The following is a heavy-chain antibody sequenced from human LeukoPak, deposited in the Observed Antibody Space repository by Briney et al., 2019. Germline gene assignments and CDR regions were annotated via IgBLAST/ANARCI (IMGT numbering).Heavy chain of an antibody. CDR2: IYYSGST. Sequence: SETLSLTCTVSGGSISSYYWSWIRQPPGKGLEWIGYIYYSGSTNYNPSLKSRVTISVDTSKNQFSLKLSSVTAADTAVYYCARQGRGGWYTAFDIWGQGTMVTVSS. CDR3: ARQGRGGWYTAFDI. D-gene: IGHD6-19*01. V-gene: IGHV4-59*08. CDR1: GGSISSYY. J-gene: IGHJ3*02.